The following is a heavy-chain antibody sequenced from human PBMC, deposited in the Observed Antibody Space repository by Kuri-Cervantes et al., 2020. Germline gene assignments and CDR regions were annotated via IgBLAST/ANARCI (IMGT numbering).Heavy chain of an antibody. CDR2: ISYDGSNK. V-gene: IGHV3-30-3*01. CDR1: GLTFSSYA. CDR3: ARDWVEMATIRTHFDY. J-gene: IGHJ4*02. D-gene: IGHD5-24*01. Sequence: GESLKISCAASGLTFSSYAMHWVRQAPGKGLEWVAVISYDGSNKYYADSVKGRFTISRDNSKNTLYLQMNSLRVEDTAVYYCARDWVEMATIRTHFDYWGQGTQVTVSS.